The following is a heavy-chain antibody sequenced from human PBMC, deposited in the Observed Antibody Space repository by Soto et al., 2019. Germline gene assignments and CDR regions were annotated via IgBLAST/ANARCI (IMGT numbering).Heavy chain of an antibody. CDR2: IYHSGST. CDR1: GYSISSGYY. D-gene: IGHD3-9*01. J-gene: IGHJ4*02. V-gene: IGHV4-38-2*01. CDR3: ASHRYDILTGSRVW. Sequence: PSETLSLTCAVSGYSISSGYYWGWIRQPPGKGLEWIGSIYHSGSTYYNPSLKSRVTISVGTSKNQFSLKPSSVTAADTAVYYCASHRYDILTGSRVWWGQGTLVTVSS.